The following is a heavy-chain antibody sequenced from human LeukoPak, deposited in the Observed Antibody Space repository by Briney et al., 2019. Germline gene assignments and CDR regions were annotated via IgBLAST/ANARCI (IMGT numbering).Heavy chain of an antibody. CDR1: GFTFSSYG. CDR3: ARGFSVTMVRGVMGGVDY. D-gene: IGHD3-10*01. CDR2: IWYDGSNK. J-gene: IGHJ4*02. Sequence: GRSLRLSCAASGFTFSSYGMHWVRQAPGKGLEWVAVIWYDGSNKYYADSVKGRFTISRDNSKNTLYLQMNSLRAEDTAVYYCARGFSVTMVRGVMGGVDYWGQGTLVTVSS. V-gene: IGHV3-33*08.